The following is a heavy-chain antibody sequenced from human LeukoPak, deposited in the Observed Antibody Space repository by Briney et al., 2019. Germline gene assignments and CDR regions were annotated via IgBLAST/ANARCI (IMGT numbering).Heavy chain of an antibody. V-gene: IGHV3-7*03. CDR1: GLTFSSYW. Sequence: GGSLRLSCAASGLTFSSYWMSWVRQAPGKGLEWVANINQDGSEKYYVDSVKGRFTISRDNAKNSLYLQMNSLRAEDTAVYYCADGWYYAFDIWGQGTMVTVSS. J-gene: IGHJ3*02. CDR3: ADGWYYAFDI. D-gene: IGHD6-19*01. CDR2: INQDGSEK.